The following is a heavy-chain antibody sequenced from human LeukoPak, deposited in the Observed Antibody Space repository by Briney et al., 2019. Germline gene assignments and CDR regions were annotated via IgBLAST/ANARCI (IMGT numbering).Heavy chain of an antibody. V-gene: IGHV3-30*18. CDR1: GFTFSSFG. J-gene: IGHJ4*02. CDR3: AKDSGSYRYYFDY. CDR2: ISYDGRNK. D-gene: IGHD1-26*01. Sequence: GGSLRLSCVVSGFTFSSFGMHWVRQAPGKGLEWVALISYDGRNKYYADSVKGRFTISRDNSKNTLYLQMNSLRSEDTAVYHCAKDSGSYRYYFDYWGQGTVVTVSS.